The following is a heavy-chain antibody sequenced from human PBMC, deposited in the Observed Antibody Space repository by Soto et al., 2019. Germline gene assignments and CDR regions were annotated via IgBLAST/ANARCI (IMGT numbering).Heavy chain of an antibody. Sequence: PSQTLSLTCVISGDSVSSNSAAWNWIRQSPSRGLEWLGRTYYRSKWYNDYAVSVKSRITINPDTSKNQFSLQLNSVTPEDTAVYYCARDLGIYSSSNYYYYGMDVWGQGTTVTVSS. D-gene: IGHD6-6*01. J-gene: IGHJ6*02. V-gene: IGHV6-1*01. CDR3: ARDLGIYSSSNYYYYGMDV. CDR1: GDSVSSNSAA. CDR2: TYYRSKWYN.